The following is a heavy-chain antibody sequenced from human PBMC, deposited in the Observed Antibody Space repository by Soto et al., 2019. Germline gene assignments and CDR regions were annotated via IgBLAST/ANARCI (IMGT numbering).Heavy chain of an antibody. CDR2: IYHSGST. CDR3: ARGRNWFDP. Sequence: WATLSLTCTVSGGSISSSSYYWGWIRQPPGKGLEWIGSIYHSGSTYYNPSLKSRVTISVDTSKNQFSLKLSSVTAADTAVYYCARGRNWFDPWGQGTLVTVSS. J-gene: IGHJ5*02. V-gene: IGHV4-39*01. CDR1: GGSISSSSYY.